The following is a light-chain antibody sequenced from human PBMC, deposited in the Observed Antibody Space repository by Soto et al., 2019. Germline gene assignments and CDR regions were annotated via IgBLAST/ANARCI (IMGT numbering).Light chain of an antibody. CDR1: QGISSY. V-gene: IGKV1-8*01. CDR2: AAS. CDR3: QQYYSYPRT. Sequence: AIRMTQSPSSLSSSPGDRVTITCRASQGISSYLAWYQQKPGKAPKLLIYAASTLQSGVPSRFSGSGSGTAFTLTISCLQSEDFATYYCQQYYSYPRTFGQGTKLEIK. J-gene: IGKJ2*01.